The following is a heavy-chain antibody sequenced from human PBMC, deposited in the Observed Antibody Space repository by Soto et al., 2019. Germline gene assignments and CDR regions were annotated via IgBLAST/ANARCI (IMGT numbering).Heavy chain of an antibody. CDR3: ARAGYYDFWSGYNYGMDV. CDR2: INSDGSST. V-gene: IGHV3-74*01. CDR1: GFTFSSYW. Sequence: GGSLRLSCAASGFTFSSYWMHWVRHVSGNVLVWVSRINSDGSSTNYADSVKGRFTISRDNAKNTLYLQMNSLRAEDTAVYYCARAGYYDFWSGYNYGMDVWGQGT. J-gene: IGHJ6*02. D-gene: IGHD3-3*01.